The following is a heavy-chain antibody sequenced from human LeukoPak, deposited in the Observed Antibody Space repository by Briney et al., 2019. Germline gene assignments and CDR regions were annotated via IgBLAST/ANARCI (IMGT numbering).Heavy chain of an antibody. CDR1: GGTFSSYA. Sequence: ASVKVSCKASGGTFSSYAISWVRQAPGQGLEWMGGIIPIFGTANYAQKFQGRVTITTDESTSTAYMELSSLRSEDTAVYYCARDAIGYGGNFAFDIWGQGTMVTVSS. CDR3: ARDAIGYGGNFAFDI. CDR2: IIPIFGTA. J-gene: IGHJ3*02. V-gene: IGHV1-69*05. D-gene: IGHD4-23*01.